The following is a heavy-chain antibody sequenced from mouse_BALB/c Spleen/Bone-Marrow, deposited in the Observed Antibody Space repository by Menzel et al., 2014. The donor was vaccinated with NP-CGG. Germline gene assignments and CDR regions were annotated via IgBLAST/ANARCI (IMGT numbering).Heavy chain of an antibody. CDR2: IYPGNSDT. Sequence: EVKLEESGTVLARPGASVKMSCKASGYTFTSYWMHWVKQRPGQGLEWIGAIYPGNSDTSYNQKFKGKAKLTAVTSTSTAYMELSSLTNEDSAVYYCTGGKDYYAMDYWGQGTSVTVSS. CDR3: TGGKDYYAMDY. CDR1: GYTFTSYW. D-gene: IGHD1-3*01. J-gene: IGHJ4*01. V-gene: IGHV1-5*01.